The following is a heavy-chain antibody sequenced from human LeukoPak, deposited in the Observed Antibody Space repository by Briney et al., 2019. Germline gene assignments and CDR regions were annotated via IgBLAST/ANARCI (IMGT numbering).Heavy chain of an antibody. Sequence: PSETLSLTCTVSGGSISSSSYYWGWIRQPPGKGLEWIGSIYYSGSTYYNPSLKSRVTISVDTSKNQFSLKLSSVTAADTAVYYCARARDRYNPDGFDIWGQGTMVTVSS. CDR3: ARARDRYNPDGFDI. CDR2: IYYSGST. J-gene: IGHJ3*02. D-gene: IGHD5-24*01. CDR1: GGSISSSSYY. V-gene: IGHV4-39*01.